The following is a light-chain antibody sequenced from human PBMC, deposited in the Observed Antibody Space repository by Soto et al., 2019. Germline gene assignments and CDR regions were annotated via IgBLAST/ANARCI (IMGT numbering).Light chain of an antibody. V-gene: IGLV6-57*04. J-gene: IGLJ2*01. CDR1: RGSIASNY. CDR2: DDN. CDR3: HSYDSDNVI. Sequence: NFMLTQPHSVSESPGKTVTISCTRSRGSIASNYVQWYQQRPGSAPTSVIYDDNRRPSGVPDRFSGSIDSSSNSASLTISGLKTEDEADYYCHSYDSDNVIFGGGTKLTVL.